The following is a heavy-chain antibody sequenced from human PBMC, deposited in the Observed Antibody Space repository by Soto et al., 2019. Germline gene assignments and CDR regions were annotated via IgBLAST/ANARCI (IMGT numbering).Heavy chain of an antibody. CDR3: ARTDWYSSGGHAFDI. D-gene: IGHD6-19*01. V-gene: IGHV4-61*03. J-gene: IGHJ3*02. CDR1: GGSVSSGSYY. CDR2: IYYSGST. Sequence: SETLSLTCTVSGGSVSSGSYYWSWIRQPPGKGLEWIGYIYYSGSTNYNPSLKSRVTISLDTSQNHFSLTLTSVTAADTAVYYCARTDWYSSGGHAFDIWGQGTMVTVSS.